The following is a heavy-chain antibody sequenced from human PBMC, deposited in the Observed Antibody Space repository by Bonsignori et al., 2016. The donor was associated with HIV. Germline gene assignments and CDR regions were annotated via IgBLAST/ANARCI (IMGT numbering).Heavy chain of an antibody. Sequence: WIRQPPGKGLEWIGEINHSGSTNYNPSLKSRVIISVDTSKDQFSLNLSSVTAADTAVYYCARGLNLLSFGESTRPFDYWGQGSLVTVSS. V-gene: IGHV4-34*01. CDR3: ARGLNLLSFGESTRPFDY. CDR2: INHSGST. D-gene: IGHD3-10*01. J-gene: IGHJ4*02.